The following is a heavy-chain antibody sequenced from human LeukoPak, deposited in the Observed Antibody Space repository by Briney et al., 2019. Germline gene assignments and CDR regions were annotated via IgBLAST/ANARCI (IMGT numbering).Heavy chain of an antibody. CDR2: INHSGST. CDR3: ARSLVWYYYYYMDV. D-gene: IGHD6-6*01. J-gene: IGHJ6*03. CDR1: GGSFSGYY. Sequence: PSETLSLTCAVYGGSFSGYYWSWIRQPPGKGLEWIREINHSGSTNYNPSLKSRVTISVDTSKNQFSLKLSSVTAADTAVYYCARSLVWYYYYYMDVWGKGTTVTVSS. V-gene: IGHV4-34*01.